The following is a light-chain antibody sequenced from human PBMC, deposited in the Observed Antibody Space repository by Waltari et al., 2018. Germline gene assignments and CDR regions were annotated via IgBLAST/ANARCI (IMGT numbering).Light chain of an antibody. V-gene: IGLV2-14*03. CDR1: SGDIGVFHY. Sequence: QSALTQPASVSGSPGQPITISCTGTSGDIGVFHYVSWYQQHPGKVPKLLIYAVSKVPSGVSNRFFGSKSGNTASLTFSGLQAEDEADYYCSSYTNSNTWVFGGGTKLTVL. CDR2: AVS. J-gene: IGLJ3*02. CDR3: SSYTNSNTWV.